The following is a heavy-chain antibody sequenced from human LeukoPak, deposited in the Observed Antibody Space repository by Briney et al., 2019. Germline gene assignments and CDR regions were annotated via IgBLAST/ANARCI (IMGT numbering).Heavy chain of an antibody. CDR2: IYYSGTT. CDR3: ARASLRLGELSASP. J-gene: IGHJ5*02. D-gene: IGHD3-16*02. CDR1: GGSISSGGYS. Sequence: PSETLCLTCAVSGGSISSGGYSWSWIRQPPGQGLEWIGYIYYSGTTYYNPSIKSRVTISVDTSKNQFSLKLSSVTAADTAVYYCARASLRLGELSASPWGQGTLVTVSS. V-gene: IGHV4-30-4*07.